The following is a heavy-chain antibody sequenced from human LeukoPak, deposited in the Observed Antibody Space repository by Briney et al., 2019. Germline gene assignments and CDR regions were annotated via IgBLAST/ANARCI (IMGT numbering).Heavy chain of an antibody. J-gene: IGHJ6*02. V-gene: IGHV1-46*01. Sequence: GASVKVSCKASGYTFTTYYIHWVRQAPGQGLEWMGIISPSGGSTTYAQKFQDRVTMTRDTSTSTVYMELSSLRSEDTAVYYCARTSLEVTMVRGVQYYYYYGMDVWGQGTTVTVSS. D-gene: IGHD3-10*01. CDR3: ARTSLEVTMVRGVQYYYYYGMDV. CDR2: ISPSGGST. CDR1: GYTFTTYY.